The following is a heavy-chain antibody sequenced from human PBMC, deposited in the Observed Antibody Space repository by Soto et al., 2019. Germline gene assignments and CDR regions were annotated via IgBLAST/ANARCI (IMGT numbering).Heavy chain of an antibody. Sequence: GGSLRLSCAASGFTLSNAWMSWVRQAPGKGLEWVGRIKSKTDGGTTDYAAPVKGRFTISRDDSKNTLYLQMNSLKTEDTAVYYCTTVYGDYLYWYFDLWGRGTLVTVSS. CDR2: IKSKTDGGTT. CDR3: TTVYGDYLYWYFDL. J-gene: IGHJ2*01. D-gene: IGHD4-17*01. V-gene: IGHV3-15*01. CDR1: GFTLSNAW.